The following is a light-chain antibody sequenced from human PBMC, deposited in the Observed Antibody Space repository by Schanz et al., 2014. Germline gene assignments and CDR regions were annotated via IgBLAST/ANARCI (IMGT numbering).Light chain of an antibody. CDR1: QNVRLND. V-gene: IGKV3-20*01. CDR3: QQYGNSLWT. Sequence: EIVLTQSPGTLSLSRGERATLSCRASQNVRLNDLAWYQHKPGQAPRLLIYDASNRATGIPDRFSGSGSGTDFTLIISRLEPEECAVYYCQQYGNSLWTFGQGTKVQIK. J-gene: IGKJ1*01. CDR2: DAS.